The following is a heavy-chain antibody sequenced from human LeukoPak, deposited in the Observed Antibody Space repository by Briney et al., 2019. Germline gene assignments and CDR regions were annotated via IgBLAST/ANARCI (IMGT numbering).Heavy chain of an antibody. CDR2: IRYDGSNK. D-gene: IGHD4-17*01. CDR1: GFTFSSYG. J-gene: IGHJ4*02. V-gene: IGHV3-30*02. Sequence: GGSLRLSCAASGFTFSSYGMHWVRQAPGKGLEWVAFIRYDGSNKYYADSVKGRFTISRDNSKNTLYLQMNSLRAEDTAVYYCARESEGRTTVTTVDYWGQGTLVTVSS. CDR3: ARESEGRTTVTTVDY.